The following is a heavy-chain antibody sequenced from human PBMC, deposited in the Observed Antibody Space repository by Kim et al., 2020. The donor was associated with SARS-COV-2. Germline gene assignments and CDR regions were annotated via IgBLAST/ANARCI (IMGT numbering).Heavy chain of an antibody. Sequence: ASVKVSCKASGYTFTGYYIHWVRQAPGQGLEWMGWINPNSGGTNYAQKFQGRVTMTRDTSISTAYMELSRLRSDDTAVYYCATPSYCSGGSCYSYYYYGMDVWGQGTTVTVSS. CDR1: GYTFTGYY. J-gene: IGHJ6*02. CDR2: INPNSGGT. D-gene: IGHD2-15*01. V-gene: IGHV1-2*02. CDR3: ATPSYCSGGSCYSYYYYGMDV.